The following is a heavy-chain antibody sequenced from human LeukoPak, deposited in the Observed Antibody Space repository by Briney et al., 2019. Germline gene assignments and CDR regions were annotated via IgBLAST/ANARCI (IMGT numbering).Heavy chain of an antibody. J-gene: IGHJ6*03. CDR3: AKGNDYGFYYMDV. Sequence: GGSLRLSCAASDFIFSVYWMTWVRQVPGRGLEWVADIKGDGREKSYVDSVKGRFTISRDNAKNSLYLQMDSLRVDDSAVYYCAKGNDYGFYYMDVWGKGTTVTVSS. CDR1: DFIFSVYW. CDR2: IKGDGREK. D-gene: IGHD4-17*01. V-gene: IGHV3-7*01.